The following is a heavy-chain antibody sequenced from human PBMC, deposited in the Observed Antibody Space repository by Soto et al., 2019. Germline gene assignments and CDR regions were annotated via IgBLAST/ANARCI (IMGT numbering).Heavy chain of an antibody. CDR2: IIPIFGTA. Sequence: SGKVSGKASGGTFSSYAISWVRQGPGQGLEWMGGIIPIFGTANYAQKFQGRVTITADKSTSTAYMELSSLRAEDTAVYYCARAAVIGYCSGGSCYFDYWGQGTLVTAPQ. V-gene: IGHV1-69*06. J-gene: IGHJ4*02. CDR1: GGTFSSYA. D-gene: IGHD2-15*01. CDR3: ARAAVIGYCSGGSCYFDY.